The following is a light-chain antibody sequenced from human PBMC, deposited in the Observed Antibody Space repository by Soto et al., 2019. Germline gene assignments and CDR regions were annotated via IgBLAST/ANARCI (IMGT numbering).Light chain of an antibody. CDR2: GNN. J-gene: IGLJ2*01. CDR1: SSNIGAGYD. CDR3: QSYDSSLSVV. V-gene: IGLV1-40*01. Sequence: QSVLTQPPSVSGAPGQRVTISCTGSSSNIGAGYDVHWYQHLPRTAPKLLIYGNNKGPSGVPDRVSGSKSGTSASLAITGLQAEDEADYYCQSYDSSLSVVFGGGTKLTVL.